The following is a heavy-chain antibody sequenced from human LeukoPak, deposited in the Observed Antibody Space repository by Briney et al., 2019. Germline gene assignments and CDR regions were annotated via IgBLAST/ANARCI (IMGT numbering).Heavy chain of an antibody. CDR2: IYYSGST. J-gene: IGHJ3*02. Sequence: PSETLSLTCNVSGGSISSYYWSWIRQPPGKGLEWIGYIYYSGSTTYNPSLKSRVTISVDTSKNQVSLKMSSVTAADTAMYYCARHPYSYGDAFDIWGQETMVTVSS. CDR3: ARHPYSYGDAFDI. CDR1: GGSISSYY. V-gene: IGHV4-59*08. D-gene: IGHD5-18*01.